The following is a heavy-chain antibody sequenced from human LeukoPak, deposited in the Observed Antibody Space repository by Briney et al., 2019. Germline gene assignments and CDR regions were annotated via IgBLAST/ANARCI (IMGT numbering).Heavy chain of an antibody. Sequence: ASVKVSCKASGYTFTGYYMHWVRQAPGQGLEWMGWINPNSGGTNYAQKFQGRVTMTRDTSISTAYMELSRLRSDDTAAYYRARTPGYSSGNDYWGQGTLVTVSS. V-gene: IGHV1-2*02. CDR3: ARTPGYSSGNDY. CDR2: INPNSGGT. CDR1: GYTFTGYY. J-gene: IGHJ4*02. D-gene: IGHD6-19*01.